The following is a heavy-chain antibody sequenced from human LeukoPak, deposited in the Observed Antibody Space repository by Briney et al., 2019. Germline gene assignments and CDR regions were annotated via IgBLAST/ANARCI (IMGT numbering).Heavy chain of an antibody. D-gene: IGHD6-19*01. CDR3: AKRGILSSGWYLDFDY. CDR2: ISGSGGGT. Sequence: GGSLRPSCAASGFTFGSYGMSWVRQAPGKGLEWVSGISGSGGGTYYADSVKGRFTISRDNSKNTLYLQMNSLRAEDTAVYYFAKRGILSSGWYLDFDYWGQRTLVTVSS. V-gene: IGHV3-23*01. J-gene: IGHJ4*02. CDR1: GFTFGSYG.